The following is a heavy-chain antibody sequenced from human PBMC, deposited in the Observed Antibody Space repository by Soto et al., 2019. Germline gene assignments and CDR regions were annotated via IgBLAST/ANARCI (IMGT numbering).Heavy chain of an antibody. CDR1: GGSISSGDYY. J-gene: IGHJ4*02. CDR2: IYYSGST. Sequence: SETLSLTCTVSGGSISSGDYYWSWIRQPPGKGLEWIGYIYYSGSTYYNPSLKSRVTISVDTSKNQFSLKLSSVTAADTAVYYCARGVEPGITIFGVVIMGPPEAGPYFDYWGQGTLVTVSS. D-gene: IGHD3-3*01. CDR3: ARGVEPGITIFGVVIMGPPEAGPYFDY. V-gene: IGHV4-30-4*01.